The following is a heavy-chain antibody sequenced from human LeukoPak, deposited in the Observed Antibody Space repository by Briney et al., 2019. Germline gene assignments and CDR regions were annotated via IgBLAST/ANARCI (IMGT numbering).Heavy chain of an antibody. CDR2: IIPIFGTA. J-gene: IGHJ4*02. CDR1: GGTFSSYA. Sequence: ASVKVSCKASGGTFSSYAISWVRQAPGQGLEWMGGIIPIFGTANYAQKFQGRVTMTEDTSTDTAYMELSSLRSEDTAVYYCATDLSSHRYYYDSSGYHREYWGQGTLVTVSS. D-gene: IGHD3-22*01. V-gene: IGHV1-69*06. CDR3: ATDLSSHRYYYDSSGYHREY.